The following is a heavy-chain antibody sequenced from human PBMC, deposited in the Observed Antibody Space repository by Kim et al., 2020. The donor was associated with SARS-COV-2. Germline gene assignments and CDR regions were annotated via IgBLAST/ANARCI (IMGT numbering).Heavy chain of an antibody. Sequence: SETLSLTCTVSGGSISSSSYYWGWIRQPPGKGLEWIGSIYYSGSTYYNPSLKSRVTISVDTSKNQFSLKLSSVTAADTAVYYCARRVYSSSCFDYWGQGTLVTVSS. J-gene: IGHJ4*02. CDR3: ARRVYSSSCFDY. CDR1: GGSISSSSYY. D-gene: IGHD6-6*01. V-gene: IGHV4-39*01. CDR2: IYYSGST.